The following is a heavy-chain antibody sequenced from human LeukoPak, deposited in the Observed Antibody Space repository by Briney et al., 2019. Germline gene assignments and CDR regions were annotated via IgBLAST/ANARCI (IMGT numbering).Heavy chain of an antibody. CDR2: MNPNSGNT. D-gene: IGHD2-2*01. J-gene: IGHJ6*03. CDR3: ARGYKDIVVVPAASYRYYYYYMDV. CDR1: GYTLTSYD. Sequence: ASVKVSCKASGYTLTSYDINWVRQATGQGLEWMGWMNPNSGNTGYAQKFQGRVTITRNTSISTAYMELSSLRSEDTAVYYCARGYKDIVVVPAASYRYYYYYMDVWGKGTTVTVSS. V-gene: IGHV1-8*03.